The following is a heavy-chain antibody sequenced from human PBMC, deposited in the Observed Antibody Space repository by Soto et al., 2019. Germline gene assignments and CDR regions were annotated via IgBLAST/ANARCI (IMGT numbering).Heavy chain of an antibody. D-gene: IGHD3-3*01. CDR1: GGSFSGYY. CDR3: ARVPLYDFWSGYTR. Sequence: PSETLSLTCAVYGGSFSGYYWSWIRQPPGKGLEWIGEINHSGSTNYNPSLKSRVTISVDTSRNQFSLKLSSVTAADTAVYYCARVPLYDFWSGYTRWGQGTLVTVSS. V-gene: IGHV4-34*01. J-gene: IGHJ4*02. CDR2: INHSGST.